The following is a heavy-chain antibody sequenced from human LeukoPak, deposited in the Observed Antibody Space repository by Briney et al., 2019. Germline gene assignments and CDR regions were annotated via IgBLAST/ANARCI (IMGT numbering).Heavy chain of an antibody. V-gene: IGHV3-7*01. CDR2: IKEDGSQK. J-gene: IGHJ4*02. CDR3: VRDCYGSGSYYSYFDY. CDR1: GFTFSDYW. D-gene: IGHD3-10*01. Sequence: PGGSLRLSCAASGFTFSDYWMSWVRQSPGKGLEGVAIIKEDGSQKYYVDSVKGRFTLSRDNTKNSLTLQLNSLRAEDTALYYCVRDCYGSGSYYSYFDYWGQGTLVTVSS.